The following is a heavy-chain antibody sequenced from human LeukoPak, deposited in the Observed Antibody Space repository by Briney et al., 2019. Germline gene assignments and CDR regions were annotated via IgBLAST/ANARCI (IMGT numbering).Heavy chain of an antibody. D-gene: IGHD3-22*01. CDR3: ATTTYYYDSSGYYPVDY. Sequence: KPSETLSLTCAVYGGSFSGYYWSWIRQPPGKGLEWIGEINHSGSTNYNPSLKSRVTLSVDTSKNQFSLKLSSVTAADTAVYYCATTTYYYDSSGYYPVDYWGQGTLVTVSS. CDR1: GGSFSGYY. J-gene: IGHJ4*02. V-gene: IGHV4-34*01. CDR2: INHSGST.